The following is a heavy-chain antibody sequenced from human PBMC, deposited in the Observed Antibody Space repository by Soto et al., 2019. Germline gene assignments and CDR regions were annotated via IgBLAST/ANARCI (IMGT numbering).Heavy chain of an antibody. CDR1: GGSFSGYY. D-gene: IGHD6-13*01. CDR3: SSSRWYRSVDY. J-gene: IGHJ4*02. Sequence: PSETLSLTCAVYGGSFSGYYWSWIRQPPGKGLEWIGEINHSGSTNYDPSLKSRVTISVDTSKNQFSLKLSSVTAADTAVYYCSSSRWYRSVDYWGQGTLVTVSS. V-gene: IGHV4-34*01. CDR2: INHSGST.